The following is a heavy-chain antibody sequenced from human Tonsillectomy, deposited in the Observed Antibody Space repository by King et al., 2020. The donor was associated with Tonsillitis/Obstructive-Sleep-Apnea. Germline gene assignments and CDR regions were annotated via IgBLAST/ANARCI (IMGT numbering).Heavy chain of an antibody. D-gene: IGHD2-8*01. CDR2: IFYSGST. CDR3: AREGAVMNAFDI. J-gene: IGHJ3*02. V-gene: IGHV4-59*01. CDR1: GGSISSYY. Sequence: QLQESGPGLVKPSETLSLSCTVSGGSISSYYWSWIRQPPGKGLECIGYIFYSGSTNYNPPLKSRVTISVDTSKNQFSLKMRSVTAAATAVYYCAREGAVMNAFDIWGQGTMVTVSS.